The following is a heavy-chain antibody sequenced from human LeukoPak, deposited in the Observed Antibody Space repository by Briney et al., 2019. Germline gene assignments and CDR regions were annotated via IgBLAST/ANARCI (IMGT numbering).Heavy chain of an antibody. CDR1: GYSISTAYS. D-gene: IGHD3-10*01. J-gene: IGHJ6*03. Sequence: SETLSLTCSVSGYSISTAYSWGWIRRSPGKGLEWIGSMYHSGRTYHNPSLKSRVTISVDTSKNQFSLKLSSVTAADTAVYYCARARGKDYMDVWGKGTTVTVSS. V-gene: IGHV4-38-2*02. CDR3: ARARGKDYMDV. CDR2: MYHSGRT.